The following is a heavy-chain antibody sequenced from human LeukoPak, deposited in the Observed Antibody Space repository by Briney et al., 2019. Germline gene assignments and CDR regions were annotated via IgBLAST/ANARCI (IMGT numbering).Heavy chain of an antibody. J-gene: IGHJ6*03. V-gene: IGHV4-34*01. Sequence: SETLSLTCAVYGGSFSGYYWSWIRQPPGKGLEWIGEINHSGSTNNPSLKSRVTISVDTSKNQFSLKLSSVTAADTAVYYCARGNRVLRYFDWLPHYYYMDVWGKGTTVTVSS. CDR3: ARGNRVLRYFDWLPHYYYMDV. CDR1: GGSFSGYY. CDR2: INHSGST. D-gene: IGHD3-9*01.